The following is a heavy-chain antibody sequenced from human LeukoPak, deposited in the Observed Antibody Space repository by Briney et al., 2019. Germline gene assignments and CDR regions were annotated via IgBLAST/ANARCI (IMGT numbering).Heavy chain of an antibody. CDR1: GFTFSSYS. D-gene: IGHD1-26*01. V-gene: IGHV3-21*04. CDR2: ISISSCYI. J-gene: IGHJ6*03. Sequence: GGSLRLSCAPSGFTFSSYSMNWVRQAPGKGLEWVSSISISSCYIYCADSVTGPFTISSDNAKTSLYLKMNSLRAEETAVYYCARVYRFGGATTRYYYMDVWGKGTTVTVSS. CDR3: ARVYRFGGATTRYYYMDV.